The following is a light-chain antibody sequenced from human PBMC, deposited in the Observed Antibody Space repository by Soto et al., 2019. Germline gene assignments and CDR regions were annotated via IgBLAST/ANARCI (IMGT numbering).Light chain of an antibody. V-gene: IGLV1-40*01. CDR3: QFYDSSLSGYV. J-gene: IGLJ1*01. Sequence: QSVLTQPPSVSEAPGQRVTISCTGSSSNIGAGYEAHWYQQVPGTAPKLLIYENNNRPSGVPDRFSGSKSGTSASLAITGPQAENEVEYYCQFYDSSLSGYVFGTGTKLTVL. CDR1: SSNIGAGYE. CDR2: ENN.